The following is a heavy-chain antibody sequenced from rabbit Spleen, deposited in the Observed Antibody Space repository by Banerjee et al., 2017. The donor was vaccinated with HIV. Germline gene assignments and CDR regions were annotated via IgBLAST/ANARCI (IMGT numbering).Heavy chain of an antibody. Sequence: QLTETGGGLVQPGGSLTLSCKASGFDFTNYYITWVRQAPGKGLEWIGIIYAAKGSTDYASWVNGRFTISSDNAQSTVDLKMTSLTAADTATYFCARAIVPWLGLTRLDLWGQGTLATVS. V-gene: IGHV1S7*01. CDR2: IYAAKGST. CDR3: ARAIVPWLGLTRLDL. J-gene: IGHJ3*01. CDR1: GFDFTNYY. D-gene: IGHD4-1*01.